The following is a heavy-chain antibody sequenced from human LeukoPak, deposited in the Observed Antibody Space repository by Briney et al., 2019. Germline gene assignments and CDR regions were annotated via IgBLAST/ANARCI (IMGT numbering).Heavy chain of an antibody. CDR2: ISSSGSTI. CDR3: AELGITMIGGV. J-gene: IGHJ6*04. D-gene: IGHD3-10*02. Sequence: PGGSRRPSCAASGFTSVSYEMNWVRQAPGKGLEWVSYISSSGSTIYYADSVKGRFTISRDNAKNSLYLQMNSLRAEDTAVYYCAELGITMIGGVWGKGTTVTISS. V-gene: IGHV3-48*03. CDR1: GFTSVSYE.